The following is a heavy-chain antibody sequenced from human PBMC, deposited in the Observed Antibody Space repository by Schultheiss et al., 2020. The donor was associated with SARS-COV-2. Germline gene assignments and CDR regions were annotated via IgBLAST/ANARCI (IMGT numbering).Heavy chain of an antibody. CDR2: IGTAGDT. CDR3: ARDPIGIIWYFDL. J-gene: IGHJ2*01. V-gene: IGHV3-13*01. D-gene: IGHD1-14*01. Sequence: GGSLRLSCAASGFTFNSYSMNWVRQAPGKGLEWVSAIGTAGDTYYPGSVKGRFTISRDNSKNTLYLQMNSLRAEDTAVYYCARDPIGIIWYFDLWGRGTLVTVSS. CDR1: GFTFNSYS.